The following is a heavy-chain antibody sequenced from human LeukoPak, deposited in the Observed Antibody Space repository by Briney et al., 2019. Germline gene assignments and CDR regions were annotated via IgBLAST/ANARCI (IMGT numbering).Heavy chain of an antibody. D-gene: IGHD3-22*01. CDR1: GYSISSGYY. J-gene: IGHJ4*02. CDR2: IYHSGST. CDR3: ARGYYYDSSGYYAPHFAY. V-gene: IGHV4-38-2*02. Sequence: SETLSLTCTVSGYSISSGYYWGWIRQPPGKGLERIGSIYHSGSTYYNPSLKSRVTISVDTSKNQFSLKLSSVTAADTAVYYCARGYYYDSSGYYAPHFAYWGQGTLVTVSS.